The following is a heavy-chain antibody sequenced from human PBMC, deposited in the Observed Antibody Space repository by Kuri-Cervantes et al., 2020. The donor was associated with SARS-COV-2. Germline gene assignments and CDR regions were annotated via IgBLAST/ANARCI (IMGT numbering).Heavy chain of an antibody. V-gene: IGHV1-2*02. J-gene: IGHJ4*02. CDR2: INPNSGGT. Sequence: ASVKVSCKASGYTFTGYYMHWVRQAPGQGLEWMGWINPNSGGTNYAQKFQGRVTMTRDTSISTAYMELSRLRSDDTAVYYCARVGDYDFWSGPRPDFDYWGQGTLVTVSS. CDR3: ARVGDYDFWSGPRPDFDY. CDR1: GYTFTGYY. D-gene: IGHD3-3*01.